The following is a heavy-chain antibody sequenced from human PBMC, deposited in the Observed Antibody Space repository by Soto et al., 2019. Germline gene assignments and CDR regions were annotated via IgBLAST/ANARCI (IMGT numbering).Heavy chain of an antibody. Sequence: SETLSLTCTVSGGSISSYYWSWIRQPPGKGLEWIGYIYYSGSTNYNPSLKSRVTISVDTSKNQFSLKLGSVTAADTAVYYCARDQVEQLVRPHYSHYYYYYYMDVWGKGTTVTVSS. CDR3: ARDQVEQLVRPHYSHYYYYYYMDV. CDR1: GGSISSYY. D-gene: IGHD6-6*01. CDR2: IYYSGST. V-gene: IGHV4-59*01. J-gene: IGHJ6*03.